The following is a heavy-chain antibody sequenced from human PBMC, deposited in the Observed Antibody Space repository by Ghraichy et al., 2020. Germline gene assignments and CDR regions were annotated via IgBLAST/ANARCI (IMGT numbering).Heavy chain of an antibody. D-gene: IGHD2-21*02. V-gene: IGHV3-7*01. CDR2: IKNDGSEK. Sequence: GSLRLSCEASGFNFSTYWMNWVRQAPGKGLEWVAHIKNDGSEKYYVDSMKGRLSISRDNAKNSLYLQVNSLRAGDTAVYYCARDPLRGGDLDYWGQGTLVTVSS. J-gene: IGHJ4*02. CDR1: GFNFSTYW. CDR3: ARDPLRGGDLDY.